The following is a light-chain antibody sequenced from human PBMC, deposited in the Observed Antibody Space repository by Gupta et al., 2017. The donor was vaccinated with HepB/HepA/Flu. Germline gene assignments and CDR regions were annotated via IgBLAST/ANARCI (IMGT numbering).Light chain of an antibody. V-gene: IGKV1-9*01. CDR1: QDISNY. CDR3: QEVKSYPA. Sequence: DIQLSQTTSSMSACVGYSVTITCRASQDISNYLAWWQQQAGKAPKLMIYAATTLQSGVPSWFSGSGSGTEFTLTISSLQPEDFATYYCQEVKSYPAFGGGTKVEI. J-gene: IGKJ4*01. CDR2: AAT.